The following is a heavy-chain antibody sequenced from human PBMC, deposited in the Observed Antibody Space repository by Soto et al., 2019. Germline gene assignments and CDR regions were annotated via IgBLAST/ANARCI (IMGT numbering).Heavy chain of an antibody. J-gene: IGHJ5*02. CDR2: ISSSSSYI. D-gene: IGHD2-2*01. CDR3: ARDKTSYCGSTSCRWLRNNWFDP. CDR1: GFTFSSYS. V-gene: IGHV3-21*01. Sequence: GGSLRLSCAASGFTFSSYSMNWVRQAPGKGLEWVSSISSSSSYIYYADSVKGRFTISRDNAKNSLYLQMNSLRAEDTAVYYCARDKTSYCGSTSCRWLRNNWFDPWGQGTLVTVSS.